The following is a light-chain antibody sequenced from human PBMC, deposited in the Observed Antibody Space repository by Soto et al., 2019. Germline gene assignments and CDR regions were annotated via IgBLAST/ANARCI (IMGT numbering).Light chain of an antibody. J-gene: IGKJ4*01. Sequence: AIRMTQSPSSFSASTGEGVTITCRARQDISSHLAWYQVKPGKAPRLLIYTASYLESGVPSRFSGSGSGTDFTLTISFLQSEDFAVYYCQQYFSYPLTFGGGTKVEIK. CDR2: TAS. V-gene: IGKV1-8*01. CDR3: QQYFSYPLT. CDR1: QDISSH.